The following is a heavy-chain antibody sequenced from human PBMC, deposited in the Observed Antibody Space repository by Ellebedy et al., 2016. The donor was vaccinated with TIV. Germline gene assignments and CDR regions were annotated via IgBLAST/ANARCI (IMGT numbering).Heavy chain of an antibody. J-gene: IGHJ4*02. V-gene: IGHV4-39*01. CDR3: ARQDEYSSSSDY. CDR2: INHSGST. Sequence: SETLSLXXTVSGGSISSGGYYWSWIRQPPGKGLEWIGEINHSGSTNYNPSLKSRVTISVDTSKNQFSLKLSSVTAADTAVYYCARQDEYSSSSDYWGQGTLVTVSS. D-gene: IGHD6-6*01. CDR1: GGSISSGGYY.